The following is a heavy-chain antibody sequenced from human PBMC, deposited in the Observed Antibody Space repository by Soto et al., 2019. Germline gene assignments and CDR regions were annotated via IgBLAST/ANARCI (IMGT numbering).Heavy chain of an antibody. Sequence: SETLSLTCAVSGYSINSGYYWGWIRQPPGKGLEWIGSLYHTGNTYYNPSLKSRVTVSVDTSKNHFSLRLTSVTAADTAVYYCARGDLTITTFRVPIPNWFDPWGQGTLVTVSS. V-gene: IGHV4-38-2*01. D-gene: IGHD3-3*01. CDR2: LYHTGNT. J-gene: IGHJ5*02. CDR3: ARGDLTITTFRVPIPNWFDP. CDR1: GYSINSGYY.